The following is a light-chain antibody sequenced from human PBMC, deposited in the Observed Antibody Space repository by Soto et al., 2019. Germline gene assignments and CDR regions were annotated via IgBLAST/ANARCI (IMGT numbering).Light chain of an antibody. V-gene: IGLV2-14*01. CDR1: SSDVGGYNY. CDR3: SSYTSSSTLPWV. J-gene: IGLJ1*01. Sequence: QSAMTQPASVSGSPGQSITISCTGTSSDVGGYNYVSWYQQHPGKAPKLMIYDVSNRPSGVSNRFSGSKSGNTASLTSSGLQAEDEADYYCSSYTSSSTLPWVFGTGTKVTVL. CDR2: DVS.